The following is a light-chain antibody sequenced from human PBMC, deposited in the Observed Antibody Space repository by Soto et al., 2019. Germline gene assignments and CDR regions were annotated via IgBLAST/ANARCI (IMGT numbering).Light chain of an antibody. CDR2: DVS. V-gene: IGLV2-14*01. J-gene: IGLJ2*01. Sequence: QPVLTQPASVSGSPGQSITISCTGTSSDVGGYNYVSWYQQHPGKAPKLMIYDVSNRPSGVSNRFSGSKSGNTASLTISGLQAEDEADYYCSSYTSSLAVFGGGTKLTVL. CDR1: SSDVGGYNY. CDR3: SSYTSSLAV.